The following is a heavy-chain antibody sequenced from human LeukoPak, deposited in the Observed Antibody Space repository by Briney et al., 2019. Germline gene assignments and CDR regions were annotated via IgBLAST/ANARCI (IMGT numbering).Heavy chain of an antibody. J-gene: IGHJ4*02. CDR2: VYQSGIT. Sequence: SETLSLTCAVSGYSTSSGYYWGWIRQPPGKGLEWIGNVYQSGITYYNASLKSRVTISVDTSKNQFSLKLNSVTAADTAVYYCARRYSNSYFDYWGQGTLVTVSS. V-gene: IGHV4-38-2*01. CDR1: GYSTSSGYY. D-gene: IGHD4-11*01. CDR3: ARRYSNSYFDY.